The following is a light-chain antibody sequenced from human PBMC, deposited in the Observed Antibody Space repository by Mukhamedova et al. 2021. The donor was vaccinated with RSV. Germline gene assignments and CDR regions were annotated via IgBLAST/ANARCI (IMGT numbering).Light chain of an antibody. J-gene: IGLJ1*01. Sequence: SRRPSGVSDRFSGSKSANTASLAISGLQAEDEADYYCSSYTSTSTPYVFGSGTKVTVL. V-gene: IGLV2-14*01. CDR2: S. CDR3: SSYTSTSTPYV.